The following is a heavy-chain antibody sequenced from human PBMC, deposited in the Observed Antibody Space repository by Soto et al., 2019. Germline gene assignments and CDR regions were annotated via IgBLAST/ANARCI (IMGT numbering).Heavy chain of an antibody. CDR2: LYWDDDK. CDR1: GFSLTTRGVG. J-gene: IGHJ4*02. D-gene: IGHD3-22*01. Sequence: QITLKASGPTLVKPTQPLTLTCTFSGFSLTTRGVGVAWIRQPPGQALEWLALLYWDDDKPYSPSLKSRLTITQDPSKTQVVLKMTNMDPVDTATYSWAHRPHSSGQYFDCWGQGSLVTVSS. CDR3: AHRPHSSGQYFDC. V-gene: IGHV2-5*02.